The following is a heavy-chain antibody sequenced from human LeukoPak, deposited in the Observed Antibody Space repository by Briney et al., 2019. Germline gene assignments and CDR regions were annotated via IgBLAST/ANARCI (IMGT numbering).Heavy chain of an antibody. J-gene: IGHJ3*02. CDR3: ARSDGYGLVGI. CDR2: IYSSGST. V-gene: IGHV4-39*07. Sequence: PSETLSLTCRVSGASINSGSNYWGWIRQPPGKTLEWIGSIYSSGSTYYNPSLKSRVIIMIDTPKNHFSLTLSSVTAADTAVYYCARSDGYGLVGIWGQGTMVTVSS. CDR1: GASINSGSNY. D-gene: IGHD5-18*01.